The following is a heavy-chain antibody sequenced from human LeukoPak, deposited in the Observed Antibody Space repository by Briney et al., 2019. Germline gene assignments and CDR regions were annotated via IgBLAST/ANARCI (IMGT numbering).Heavy chain of an antibody. CDR3: ASSQYPIAAADNWFDP. CDR1: GXSIRSSSYY. J-gene: IGHJ5*02. Sequence: SETLSLTCSVSGXSIRSSSYYWGWIRQAPGKGLEWIGSLYYTGITHYRPSLKSRVSISVDTSKNQLSLKLSSVTASDTAVYYCASSQYPIAAADNWFDPWGQGTLVTVSS. V-gene: IGHV4-39*01. CDR2: LYYTGIT. D-gene: IGHD6-13*01.